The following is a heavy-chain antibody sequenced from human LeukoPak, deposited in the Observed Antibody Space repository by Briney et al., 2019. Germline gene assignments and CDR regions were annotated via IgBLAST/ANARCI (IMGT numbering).Heavy chain of an antibody. Sequence: PSETLSLTCTVSGGSIISGSYYWSWIRQPAGKALEWIGRIYSSGSTNYNPSLKSRVTISVDTSKNQFSLKLSSVTAADTAMYYCARELSPRDGKGYYFDYWGQATLVTVSS. CDR3: ARELSPRDGKGYYFDY. CDR2: IYSSGST. CDR1: GGSIISGSYY. D-gene: IGHD2-21*02. V-gene: IGHV4-61*02. J-gene: IGHJ4*02.